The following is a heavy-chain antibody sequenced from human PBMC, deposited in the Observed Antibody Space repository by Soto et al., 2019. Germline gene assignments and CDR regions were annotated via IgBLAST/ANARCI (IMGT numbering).Heavy chain of an antibody. CDR1: GFTFSTYG. CDR2: LSASGGST. CDR3: AKDSGYDSTD. J-gene: IGHJ4*02. D-gene: IGHD3-22*01. Sequence: EVQLLESGGGLVQPGGSLRLSCAASGFTFSTYGMSCVRQAPGKGLEWISGLSASGGSTYADSVKGRFTISRDNSKNTLYLQMNSLRVEDTAIYYCAKDSGYDSTDWGQGTLVTVSS. V-gene: IGHV3-23*01.